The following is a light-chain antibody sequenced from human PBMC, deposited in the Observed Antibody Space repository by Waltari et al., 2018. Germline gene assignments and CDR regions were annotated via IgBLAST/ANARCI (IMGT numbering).Light chain of an antibody. J-gene: IGKJ4*01. Sequence: DIQLTQSPSSLSAFVGDRVTITCQANQAINNYLNWYQQKPGKATKVLIYDAANLETGVPSRFSGSGSGTDFTCTISSLQPEDFATYYCQQYGNLPLTFGGGTKVAI. CDR3: QQYGNLPLT. CDR1: QAINNY. CDR2: DAA. V-gene: IGKV1-33*01.